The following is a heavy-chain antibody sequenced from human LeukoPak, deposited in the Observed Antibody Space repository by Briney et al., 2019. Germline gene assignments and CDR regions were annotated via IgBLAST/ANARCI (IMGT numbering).Heavy chain of an antibody. V-gene: IGHV3-7*01. D-gene: IGHD5-18*01. J-gene: IGHJ4*02. CDR2: IKQDGSEK. Sequence: VGSLKLSCAASGFTFSSYWMRWVRQAPGQGLEWVANIKQDGSEKYYVDSVKGRFTISRDNAKNSLYLQMNSLRAEDTAVYYCARVFGYSYGYDYFDYWVQGNLVTVSS. CDR1: GFTFSSYW. CDR3: ARVFGYSYGYDYFDY.